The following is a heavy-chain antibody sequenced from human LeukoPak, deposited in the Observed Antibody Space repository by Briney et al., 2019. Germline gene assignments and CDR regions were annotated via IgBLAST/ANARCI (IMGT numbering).Heavy chain of an antibody. Sequence: GASLKVSCKASGYTFTGHYIHWVRQAPGQGLEWMGGINPNTGGTNFAQKFQGRVTLTRDTSITTAYMELHRLTSDDTAVYYCAGAEKYCSNPDCYPTTNWLDPWGQGTRVTVSS. V-gene: IGHV1-2*02. D-gene: IGHD2-2*01. CDR3: AGAEKYCSNPDCYPTTNWLDP. CDR1: GYTFTGHY. CDR2: INPNTGGT. J-gene: IGHJ5*02.